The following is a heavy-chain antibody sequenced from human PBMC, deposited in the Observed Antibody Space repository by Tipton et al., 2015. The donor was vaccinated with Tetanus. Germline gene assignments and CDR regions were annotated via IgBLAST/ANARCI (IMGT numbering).Heavy chain of an antibody. D-gene: IGHD3-10*01. CDR3: ARDPLGGETIFDY. CDR1: GDSVSSNSAA. CDR2: TYYRSRWYN. Sequence: GLVKPSQTLSLTCAISGDSVSSNSAAWNWIRQSPSRGLEWLARTYYRSRWYNDYALSVKSRITIGPDTSKNQFSLQPNSVTPDDTAVYYCARDPLGGETIFDYWGQGTLVTVSS. J-gene: IGHJ4*02. V-gene: IGHV6-1*01.